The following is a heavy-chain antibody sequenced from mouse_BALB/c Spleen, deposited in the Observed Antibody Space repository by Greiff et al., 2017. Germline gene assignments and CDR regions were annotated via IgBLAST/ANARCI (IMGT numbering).Heavy chain of an antibody. D-gene: IGHD1-1*01. Sequence: LQQSGSELVRPGASVKLSCKASGYTFTSYWMHWVKQRHGQGLEWIGNIYPGSGSTNYDEKFKSKGTLTVDTSSSTAYMHLSSLTSEDSAVYYCTLFTTALDYWGQGTSVTVSS. V-gene: IGHV1S22*01. CDR1: GYTFTSYW. J-gene: IGHJ4*01. CDR3: TLFTTALDY. CDR2: IYPGSGST.